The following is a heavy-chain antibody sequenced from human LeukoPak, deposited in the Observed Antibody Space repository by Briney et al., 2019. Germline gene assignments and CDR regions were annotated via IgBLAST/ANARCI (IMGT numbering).Heavy chain of an antibody. Sequence: ASVKVSCKASGYTFTGYYMHWVRQAPGQGLEWMGWINPNSGGTNYAQKFQGRVTMTRDTSISTAYMELSRLRSDDTAVYYCARDSYFWSGSPQGYFDYWGQGTLVTVSS. CDR3: ARDSYFWSGSPQGYFDY. J-gene: IGHJ4*02. V-gene: IGHV1-2*02. CDR2: INPNSGGT. CDR1: GYTFTGYY. D-gene: IGHD3-3*01.